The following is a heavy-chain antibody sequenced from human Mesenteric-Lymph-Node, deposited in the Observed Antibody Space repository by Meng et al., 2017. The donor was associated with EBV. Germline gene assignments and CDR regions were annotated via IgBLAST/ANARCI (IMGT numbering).Heavy chain of an antibody. V-gene: IGHV3-21*01. CDR3: ARGGGSAFDY. CDR1: GVSFSRYG. D-gene: IGHD2-15*01. J-gene: IGHJ4*02. CDR2: ISSSSSCI. Sequence: VVLVEAGGGLCKPGGSLGPSCAASGVSFSRYGRNWVRQAPGKGLKWASTISSSSSCIYYADSVKGRFTISRDNAKNSLYLQMNSLRAEDTAVYYCARGGGSAFDYWGQGTLVTVSS.